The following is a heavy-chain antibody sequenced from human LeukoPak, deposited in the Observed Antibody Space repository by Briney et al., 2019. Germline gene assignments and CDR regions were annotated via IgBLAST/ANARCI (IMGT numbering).Heavy chain of an antibody. D-gene: IGHD3-22*01. CDR2: INPNSGGT. J-gene: IGHJ4*02. Sequence: ASVKVSCKASGYTFTGYYMHWVRQAPGQGLEWMGWINPNSGGTNYAQKFQGWVTMTRDTSISTAYMELSRLRSDDTAVYYCARVLYYYDSSGLYYFDYWGQGTLVTVSS. CDR3: ARVLYYYDSSGLYYFDY. V-gene: IGHV1-2*04. CDR1: GYTFTGYY.